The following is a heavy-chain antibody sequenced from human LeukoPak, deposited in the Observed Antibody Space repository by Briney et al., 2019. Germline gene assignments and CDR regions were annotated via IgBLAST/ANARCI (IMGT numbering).Heavy chain of an antibody. CDR1: GGTFSSYA. CDR2: IIPILGIA. CDR3: ATGLSYCSSTSCYDSYYYYMDV. J-gene: IGHJ6*03. V-gene: IGHV1-69*04. Sequence: SVKVSCKASGGTFSSYAISWVRQAPGQGLEWMGRIIPILGIANYAQKFQGRVTITADKSTSTAYMELSSLRSEDTAVYYCATGLSYCSSTSCYDSYYYYMDVWGKGTTVTVSS. D-gene: IGHD2-2*01.